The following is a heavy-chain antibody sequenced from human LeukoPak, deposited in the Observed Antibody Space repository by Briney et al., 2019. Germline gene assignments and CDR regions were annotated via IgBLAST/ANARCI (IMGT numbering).Heavy chain of an antibody. D-gene: IGHD6-19*01. V-gene: IGHV3-74*01. CDR1: GFTFSTYW. CDR2: INTDGSDT. CDR3: ARGGWYGYYFDS. J-gene: IGHJ4*02. Sequence: GGSLRLSCAASGFTFSTYWMHWVRQAPGKGLVWVSRINTDGSDTSYADSVKGRFTISRDNAKNTLYLQMNSLTAEDTAVYYCARGGWYGYYFDSWGRGTLATVSS.